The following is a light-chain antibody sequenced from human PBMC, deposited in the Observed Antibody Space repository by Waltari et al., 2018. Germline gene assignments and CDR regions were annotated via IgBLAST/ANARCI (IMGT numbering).Light chain of an antibody. Sequence: VMTQSPPSLSVSPGQPASISCKSSQSLLHSDGKSYLCWYVQKPGQPPQLLIYEASNRFSGVPERFSGSGSGTLFILKISRVEAEDVGIYYCMQRIQTPVTFGGGTKVEIK. CDR1: QSLLHSDGKSY. CDR3: MQRIQTPVT. CDR2: EAS. J-gene: IGKJ4*01. V-gene: IGKV2D-29*01.